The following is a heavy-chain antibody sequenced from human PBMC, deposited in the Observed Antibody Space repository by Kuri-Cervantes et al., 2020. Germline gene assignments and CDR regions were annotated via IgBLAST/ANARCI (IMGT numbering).Heavy chain of an antibody. V-gene: IGHV4-61*03. Sequence: GSLRLSCAVSGYSISSGYYWGWIRQSPGKGLEWIGYIYSNGTTSYNPSLKSRVSMSVDMSKKHFSLRLTSVTAADTAVYYCARDCFSGGTCYWGQGSLVTVSS. J-gene: IGHJ4*02. CDR2: IYSNGTT. CDR1: GYSISSGYY. CDR3: ARDCFSGGTCY. D-gene: IGHD2-15*01.